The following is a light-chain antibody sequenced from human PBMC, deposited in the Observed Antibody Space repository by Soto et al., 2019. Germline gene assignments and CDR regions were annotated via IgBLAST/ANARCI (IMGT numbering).Light chain of an antibody. V-gene: IGKV3-15*01. CDR2: RAS. CDR3: QQYNNWPRAT. Sequence: IVMTQSPATLSVSPGERATLSCRASQSINSNLAWYQQKPGQAPRLLMFRASIRATGFPARFSGSGSGTEFNITISSLQSEDSAIYYCQQYNNWPRATFGGGPRWIS. CDR1: QSINSN. J-gene: IGKJ4*01.